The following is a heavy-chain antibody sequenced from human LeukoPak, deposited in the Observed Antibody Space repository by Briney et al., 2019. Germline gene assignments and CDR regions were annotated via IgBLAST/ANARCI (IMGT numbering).Heavy chain of an antibody. V-gene: IGHV3-21*01. CDR2: ISGSSSYI. CDR3: ARAKGIAVADL. J-gene: IGHJ4*02. CDR1: GFTFSNFQ. Sequence: PGGSLRLSCAASGFTFSNFQMHWVRQAPGKGLEWVSSISGSSSYIYYVDSMQGRFTISRDNAKNSLYLQLNSLRAEDTALYYCARAKGIAVADLWGQGTLVTVSS. D-gene: IGHD6-19*01.